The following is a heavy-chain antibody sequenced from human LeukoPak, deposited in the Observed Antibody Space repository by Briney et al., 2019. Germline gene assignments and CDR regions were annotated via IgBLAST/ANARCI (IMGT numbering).Heavy chain of an antibody. Sequence: GGSLRLSCAASGFTSSSYSTNWVRQAPGKGREWVSSISSSSSYIYYADSLKGRFTISRDNAKNSLYLQMNSLRAEDTAVYYCVRDPPREEDVWGRGTTVTVSS. CDR3: VRDPPREEDV. CDR2: ISSSSSYI. CDR1: GFTSSSYS. J-gene: IGHJ6*02. V-gene: IGHV3-21*01.